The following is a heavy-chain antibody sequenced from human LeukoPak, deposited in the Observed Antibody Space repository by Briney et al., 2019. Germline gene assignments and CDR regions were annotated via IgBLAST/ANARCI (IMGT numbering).Heavy chain of an antibody. D-gene: IGHD4-17*01. CDR3: ATDYGDYEPIDY. Sequence: GSLRLSCTASGVTRSNYAMHWVRRPPGRGLEWVAVISFDGTNKYYGDSVEGRFSVSRDNSKNTLYLQMNSLRPDDTAMYYCATDYGDYEPIDYWGQGTLVTVSS. CDR1: GVTRSNYA. CDR2: ISFDGTNK. J-gene: IGHJ4*02. V-gene: IGHV3-30*04.